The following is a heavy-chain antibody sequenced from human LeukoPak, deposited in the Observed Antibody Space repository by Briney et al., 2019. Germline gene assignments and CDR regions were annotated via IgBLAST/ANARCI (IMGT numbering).Heavy chain of an antibody. CDR1: GFTVSSNY. D-gene: IGHD6-6*01. Sequence: PGGSLRLSCAASGFTVSSNYMSWVRQAPGKGLEWVSVIYSGGSTYYADSVKGRFTISRDNSKNTLYLQMNSLRAEDTAVYYCARDHSSSDYYYYYMDVWGKGTTVTVSS. J-gene: IGHJ6*03. CDR3: ARDHSSSDYYYYYMDV. CDR2: IYSGGST. V-gene: IGHV3-53*01.